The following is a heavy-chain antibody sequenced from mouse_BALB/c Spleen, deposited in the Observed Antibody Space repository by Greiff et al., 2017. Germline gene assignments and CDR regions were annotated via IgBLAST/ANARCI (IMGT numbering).Heavy chain of an antibody. V-gene: IGHV5-15*02. CDR3: ARDRGYGQRYFDY. J-gene: IGHJ2*01. Sequence: EVKVVESGGGLVQPGGSRKLSCAASGFTFSDYGMAWVRQAPGKGPEWVAFISNLAYSIYYADTVTGRFTISRENAKNTLYLEMSSLRSEDTAMYYCARDRGYGQRYFDYWGQGTTLTVSS. CDR1: GFTFSDYG. CDR2: ISNLAYSI. D-gene: IGHD1-1*01.